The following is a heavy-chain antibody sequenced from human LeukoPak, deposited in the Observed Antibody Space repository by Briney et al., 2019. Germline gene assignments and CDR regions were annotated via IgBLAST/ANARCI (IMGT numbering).Heavy chain of an antibody. D-gene: IGHD4-23*01. J-gene: IGHJ4*02. CDR2: ISSGGNTI. CDR3: ARDYGGHGEYFDY. Sequence: GGSLRLSCAASGFTFTTYNINWVRQTPGKGLEWISYISSGGNTIYYADSVKGRFTISRDNAKNSVYLQMNRLRDEDTAIYHCARDYGGHGEYFDYWGQGTLVTVSS. CDR1: GFTFTTYN. V-gene: IGHV3-48*03.